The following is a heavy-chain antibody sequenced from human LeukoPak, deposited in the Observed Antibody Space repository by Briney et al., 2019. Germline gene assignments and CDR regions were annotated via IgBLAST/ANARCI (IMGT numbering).Heavy chain of an antibody. Sequence: SGGSLRLSCVPSGFTFGDYSMNWVRQAPGKGLEWLSYINSGSRHILYSDSVKGRFTISRDNAKNSMYLQMNSLRDEDTAMYYCARDHLWGFDYWGQGTLVTVSS. CDR2: INSGSRHI. CDR3: ARDHLWGFDY. V-gene: IGHV3-48*02. CDR1: GFTFGDYS. J-gene: IGHJ4*02. D-gene: IGHD3-10*01.